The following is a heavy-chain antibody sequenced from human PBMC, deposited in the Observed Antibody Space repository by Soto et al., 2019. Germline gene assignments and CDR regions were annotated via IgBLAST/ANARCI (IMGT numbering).Heavy chain of an antibody. CDR1: GGSISSYY. V-gene: IGHV4-59*12. Sequence: SETLSLTCTVSGGSISSYYWSWIRQPPGKGLEWIGYIYYSGSTNYNPSLKSRVTISVDTSKNQFSLKLSSVTAADTAVYYCARGHPGRYYYYGMDVWGQGTTVTVSS. CDR3: ARGHPGRYYYYGMDV. J-gene: IGHJ6*02. CDR2: IYYSGST.